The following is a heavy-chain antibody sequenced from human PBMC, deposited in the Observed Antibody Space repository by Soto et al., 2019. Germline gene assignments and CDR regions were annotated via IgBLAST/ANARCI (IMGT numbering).Heavy chain of an antibody. D-gene: IGHD5-18*01. CDR3: ARHDGWDTTMINSLGY. Sequence: VGSLRLSCAASGLIFSGSALHWVRQASGKGLEWVGRIRSKANSYATAYGASMKGRFTISRDDSKSTTYLQMNGLKTDDTAVYYCARHDGWDTTMINSLGYWGPGALVTVSS. V-gene: IGHV3-73*01. CDR1: GLIFSGSA. CDR2: IRSKANSYAT. J-gene: IGHJ4*02.